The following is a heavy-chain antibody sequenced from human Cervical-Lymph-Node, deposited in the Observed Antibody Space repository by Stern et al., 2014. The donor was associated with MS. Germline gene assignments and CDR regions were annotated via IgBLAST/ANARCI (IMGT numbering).Heavy chain of an antibody. CDR1: GFALTSAG. Sequence: VQLVESGAELKKPGASVKVSCKASGFALTSAGISWVRLAHGQGLEWMGLINAYNVNTNYAQRCQDIVNMTTDTSTSTAYMELRSLSSDDTAVYYCARHSIKGYNCFDTWGQGTLVTVSS. J-gene: IGHJ5*02. CDR3: ARHSIKGYNCFDT. V-gene: IGHV1-18*01. CDR2: INAYNVNT. D-gene: IGHD1-14*01.